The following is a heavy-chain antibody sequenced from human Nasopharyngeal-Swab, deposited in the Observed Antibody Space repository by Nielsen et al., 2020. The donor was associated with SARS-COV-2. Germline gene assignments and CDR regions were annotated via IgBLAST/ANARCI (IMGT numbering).Heavy chain of an antibody. CDR1: GGSISSYY. Sequence: SETLSLTCTVSGGSISSYYWNWIRQPPGKGLGWIGYIYYSGSTNYNPSLKSRVTISVDTSKNQFSLKLSSVTAADTAVYYCARQDSWYYYCGMDVWGQGTTVTVSS. CDR2: IYYSGST. V-gene: IGHV4-59*08. J-gene: IGHJ6*02. CDR3: ARQDSWYYYCGMDV.